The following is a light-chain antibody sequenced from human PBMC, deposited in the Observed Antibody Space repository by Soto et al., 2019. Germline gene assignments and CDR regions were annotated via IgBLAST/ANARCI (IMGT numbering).Light chain of an antibody. V-gene: IGLV1-40*01. CDR3: QYSGSSQSVV. CDR2: GYS. J-gene: IGLJ2*01. Sequence: QSVLTQPPSVSGAPGQTVTISCTGSSSNIGAGVDVPWYQQLPGTAPKLLIYGYSNRPSGVADRFSGSKSGTSAPLAITGLEEEDEADYYCQYSGSSQSVVLGGGTKVTVL. CDR1: SSNIGAGVD.